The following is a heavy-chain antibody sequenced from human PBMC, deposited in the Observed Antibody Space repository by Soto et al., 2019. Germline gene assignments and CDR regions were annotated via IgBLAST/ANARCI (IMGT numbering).Heavy chain of an antibody. J-gene: IGHJ4*02. CDR1: EFTVSVNY. D-gene: IGHD2-15*01. V-gene: IGHV3-66*01. CDR3: AREVVGSLDY. Sequence: EVRLVESGGGLVQPGGSLRLSCTASEFTVSVNYMTWVRQTPGKGLEWVASLHSGGGTYYADSVKGRFTVSRDNSKNTLYLQMNSLRVDDTAVYYCAREVVGSLDYWGQGTLVTVSS. CDR2: LHSGGGT.